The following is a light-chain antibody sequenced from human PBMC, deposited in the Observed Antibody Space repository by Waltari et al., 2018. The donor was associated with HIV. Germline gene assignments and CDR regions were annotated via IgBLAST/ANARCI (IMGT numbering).Light chain of an antibody. CDR1: QSVLSSSKNKNC. Sequence: DIVMTQSPDSLAVSLGERATINCKSSQSVLSSSKNKNCLAWYQQKPGQPPKLLIYWTSTRESGVPDRFSGSGSGTDFTLPISSLQAEDVAVYYCQQYYLTPLTFGGGTKVVIK. J-gene: IGKJ4*01. CDR2: WTS. V-gene: IGKV4-1*01. CDR3: QQYYLTPLT.